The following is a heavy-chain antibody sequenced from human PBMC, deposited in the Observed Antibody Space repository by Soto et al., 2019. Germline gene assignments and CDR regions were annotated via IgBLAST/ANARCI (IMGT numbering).Heavy chain of an antibody. CDR2: ISTDNGNT. CDR1: GYTFTSSG. V-gene: IGHV1-18*01. J-gene: IGHJ6*01. Sequence: QVQLVQSGAEVKKPGASVKVSCKASGYTFTSSGISWLRQAPGQGLEWLGWISTDNGNTNYAQHLQGRVSLTTDTSTSTAYMDLRSLRSDDTAVYYCARDQAITTLGVYSMYYYGMDVWGQGTTVTVSS. CDR3: ARDQAITTLGVYSMYYYGMDV. D-gene: IGHD6-6*01.